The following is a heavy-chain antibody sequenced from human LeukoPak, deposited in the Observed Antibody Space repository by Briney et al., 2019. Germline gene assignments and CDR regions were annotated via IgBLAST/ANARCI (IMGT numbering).Heavy chain of an antibody. D-gene: IGHD1-26*01. V-gene: IGHV4-59*01. Sequence: PSETLSLTCTVSGGSISSYYWSWIRQPPGKGLEWIGYIYYSGSTNYNPSLKSRVTISVDTSKNQFSLKLSSVTAADTAVYYCARATSLLGDYYYYYMDVWGKGTTVTISS. J-gene: IGHJ6*03. CDR3: ARATSLLGDYYYYYMDV. CDR2: IYYSGST. CDR1: GGSISSYY.